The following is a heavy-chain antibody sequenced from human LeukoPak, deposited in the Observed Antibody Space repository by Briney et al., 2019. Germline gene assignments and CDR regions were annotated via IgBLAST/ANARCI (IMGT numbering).Heavy chain of an antibody. J-gene: IGHJ6*02. Sequence: GASVKVSCKASGYTFSSYYMHWVRQAPGQGLEWMGLINPSGGNTLYAQKFQGRVAMTRDTSTSAVYMELSSLRSEGTAVYFCARFSHYYYTLDVWGQGTTVTVSS. CDR3: ARFSHYYYTLDV. V-gene: IGHV1-46*01. CDR1: GYTFSSYY. CDR2: INPSGGNT.